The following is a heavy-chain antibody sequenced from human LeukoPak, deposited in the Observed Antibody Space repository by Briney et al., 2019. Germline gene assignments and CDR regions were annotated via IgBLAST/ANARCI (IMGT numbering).Heavy chain of an antibody. J-gene: IGHJ6*02. CDR1: GGTFSSNA. D-gene: IGHD3-22*01. CDR3: ARGTYYYDSSGYPLWGYYYGMDV. V-gene: IGHV1-69*13. CDR2: IIPIFGTA. Sequence: ASVKVSCKASGGTFSSNAISWVRQAPGQGLELMGRIIPIFGTANYAQTFQGRVTITADESTSTAYMELSSLRSEDTAVYYCARGTYYYDSSGYPLWGYYYGMDVWGQGTTVTVSS.